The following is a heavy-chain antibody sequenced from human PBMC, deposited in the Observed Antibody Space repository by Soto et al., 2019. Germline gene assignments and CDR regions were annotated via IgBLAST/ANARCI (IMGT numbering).Heavy chain of an antibody. CDR3: ARDGRYGGKSGSVDI. V-gene: IGHV1-18*01. CDR1: GCTFTSYG. J-gene: IGHJ3*02. CDR2: ISAYNGNT. Sequence: ASVKVSCKASGCTFTSYGISWVRQAPGQGLEWMGWISAYNGNTNYAQKLQGRVTMTTDTSTSTAYMELRSLRSDDTAVYYCARDGRYGGKSGSVDIWGQGTMVTVSS. D-gene: IGHD4-17*01.